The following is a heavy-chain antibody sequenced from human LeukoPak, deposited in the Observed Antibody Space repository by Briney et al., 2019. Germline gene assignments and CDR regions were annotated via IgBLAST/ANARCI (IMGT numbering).Heavy chain of an antibody. D-gene: IGHD3-10*01. CDR3: ARDGEATMVRGVIKPILGWFDP. J-gene: IGHJ5*02. Sequence: PGGSLRLSCAASGFTFSSYAMHWVRQAPGKGLEWVAVIPYDGSDKYYADSVKGRFTISRDNSKNTLYLQMNSLRAEDTAVYYCARDGEATMVRGVIKPILGWFDPWGQGTLVTVSS. CDR2: IPYDGSDK. CDR1: GFTFSSYA. V-gene: IGHV3-30*04.